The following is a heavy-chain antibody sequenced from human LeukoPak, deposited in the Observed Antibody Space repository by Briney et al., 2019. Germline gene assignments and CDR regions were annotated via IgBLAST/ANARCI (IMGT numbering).Heavy chain of an antibody. Sequence: GGCLRLSCAASGFTFSDYYMSWVRQAPGKGLEWVSYISSSGSTIYYADSVKGRFTISRDNAKNSLYLQMNSLRAEDTAVYYCAREGSSWPFFDYWGQGTLVTVSS. CDR1: GFTFSDYY. D-gene: IGHD6-13*01. V-gene: IGHV3-11*01. CDR2: ISSSGSTI. J-gene: IGHJ4*02. CDR3: AREGSSWPFFDY.